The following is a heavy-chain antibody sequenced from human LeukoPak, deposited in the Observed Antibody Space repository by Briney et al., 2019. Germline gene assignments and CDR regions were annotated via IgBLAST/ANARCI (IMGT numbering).Heavy chain of an antibody. D-gene: IGHD5-18*01. Sequence: GGSLRLSCAASGFTFDDYAMHWVRPAPGKGLEGVSGISWNSGSIGYADSVKGRFTISRDNAKNSLYLQMNSLRAEDTALYYCAKDVQYSYGAAIDYWGQGTLVTVSS. CDR3: AKDVQYSYGAAIDY. CDR1: GFTFDDYA. J-gene: IGHJ4*02. V-gene: IGHV3-9*01. CDR2: ISWNSGSI.